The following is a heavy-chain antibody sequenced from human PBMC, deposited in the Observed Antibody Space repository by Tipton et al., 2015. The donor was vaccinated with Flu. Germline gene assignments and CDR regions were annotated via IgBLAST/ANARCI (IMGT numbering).Heavy chain of an antibody. Sequence: LSLTCAVYGGSFSGYYWSWVRQAPGKGLEWVAVISYDGSNKDYADSVKGRFTISRDNSKNTLYLQMNSLRAEDTAVYYCARPHIVVVVAAPYYFDYWGQGTLVTVSS. J-gene: IGHJ4*02. V-gene: IGHV3-30*03. CDR2: ISYDGSNK. CDR1: GGSFSGYY. CDR3: ARPHIVVVVAAPYYFDY. D-gene: IGHD2-15*01.